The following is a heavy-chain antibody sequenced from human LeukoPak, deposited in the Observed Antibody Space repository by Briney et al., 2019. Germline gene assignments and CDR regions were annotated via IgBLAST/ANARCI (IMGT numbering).Heavy chain of an antibody. J-gene: IGHJ4*02. V-gene: IGHV3-23*01. D-gene: IGHD4-11*01. CDR3: AKDMTTVSYFDY. CDR1: GFTFSSYA. CDR2: ISGSGGST. Sequence: GGSLRLSCAASGFTFSSYAMSWVRQAPGKGLEWVSDISGSGGSTYYADSVKGRFTISRDNSKNTLFLQMNSLRAEDTAIYYCAKDMTTVSYFDYWGQGTLVTVSS.